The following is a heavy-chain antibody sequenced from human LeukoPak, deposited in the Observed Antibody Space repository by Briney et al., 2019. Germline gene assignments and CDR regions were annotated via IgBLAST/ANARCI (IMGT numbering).Heavy chain of an antibody. D-gene: IGHD5-12*01. V-gene: IGHV7-4-1*02. J-gene: IGHJ4*02. CDR1: GYTFTNYA. CDR3: ARGTSGLVTTNDY. CDR2: INTNTVNP. Sequence: GASVKVSCKASGYTFTNYAMNWVRQDPGRGLEWMGWINTNTVNPTYAQGFTGRFVFSLDTSVSTAYLQISSLKAEDTAVYYCARGTSGLVTTNDYWGQGTLVTVSS.